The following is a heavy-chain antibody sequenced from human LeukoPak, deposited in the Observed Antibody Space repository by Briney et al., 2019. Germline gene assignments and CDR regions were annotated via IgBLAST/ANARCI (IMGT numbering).Heavy chain of an antibody. V-gene: IGHV1-24*01. D-gene: IGHD1-26*01. CDR3: ANLLLEIAVRSGVHGRDV. CDR1: GYTLTELS. CDR2: FDPADGET. Sequence: GASVKVSCKVSGYTLTELSMHWVRQAPGKGLGWMGGFDPADGETIYEQKFQGRVRMTEDTSTDTASMELSSLRSEDTAVYYCANLLLEIAVRSGVHGRDVWGQGTTVTVSS. J-gene: IGHJ6*02.